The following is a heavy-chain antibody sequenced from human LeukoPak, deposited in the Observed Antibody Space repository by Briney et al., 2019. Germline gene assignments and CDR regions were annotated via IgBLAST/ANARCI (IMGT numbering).Heavy chain of an antibody. J-gene: IGHJ4*02. CDR2: INHSGST. CDR3: ARTPPPGATAYGVVVY. D-gene: IGHD3-16*01. Sequence: GSLRLSCEGSAFIFSGHWMNWVRQPPGKGLEWIGEINHSGSTKHNPSLKSRVNISVDTSKNQVSLKLSSVTAADTAVYHCARTPPPGATAYGVVVYWGQGTLVTVSS. V-gene: IGHV4-34*01. CDR1: AFIFSGHW.